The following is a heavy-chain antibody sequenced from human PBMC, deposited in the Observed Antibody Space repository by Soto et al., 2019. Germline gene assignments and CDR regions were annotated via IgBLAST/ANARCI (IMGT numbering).Heavy chain of an antibody. CDR3: ARRFDY. J-gene: IGHJ4*02. CDR1: GGSISSYY. CDR2: IYYSGST. Sequence: SETLSLTCTVSGGSISSYYWSWIRQPPGKGLEWIGYIYYSGSTNYNPSLKSRVTISVDTSKNQFYLKMSTVTAADTAVYYCARRFDYWGQGTLVTVSS. V-gene: IGHV4-59*08.